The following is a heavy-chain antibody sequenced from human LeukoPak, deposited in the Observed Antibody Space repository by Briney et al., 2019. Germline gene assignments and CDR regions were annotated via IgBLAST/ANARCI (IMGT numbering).Heavy chain of an antibody. D-gene: IGHD5-18*01. V-gene: IGHV3-30*03. CDR2: ISYDGSNK. Sequence: GGSLRLSCAASGFTFTRAWMTWVRQAPGKGLEWVAVISYDGSNKYYADSVKGRFTISRDNSKNTLYLQMNSLRAEDTAVYYCARGGRGYTYFDYWGQGTLVTVSS. J-gene: IGHJ4*02. CDR1: GFTFTRAW. CDR3: ARGGRGYTYFDY.